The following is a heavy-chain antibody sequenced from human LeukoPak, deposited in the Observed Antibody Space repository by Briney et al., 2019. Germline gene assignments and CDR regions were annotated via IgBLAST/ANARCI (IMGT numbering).Heavy chain of an antibody. D-gene: IGHD6-13*01. CDR1: GFTFSSYS. CDR2: ISSSSSYI. CDR3: ARDQVVAAAGTCDY. Sequence: GGSLRLSCAASGFTFSSYSMNWVRQAPGKGLEWVSSISSSSSYIYYADSVKGRFTISRDNARNSLYLQMNSLRAEDTAVYYCARDQVVAAAGTCDYWGQGTLVTVSS. J-gene: IGHJ4*02. V-gene: IGHV3-21*01.